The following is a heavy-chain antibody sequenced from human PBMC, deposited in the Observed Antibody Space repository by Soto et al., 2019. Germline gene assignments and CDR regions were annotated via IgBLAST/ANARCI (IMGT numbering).Heavy chain of an antibody. V-gene: IGHV3-74*01. CDR3: ARGPYSNNWFDP. CDR1: GFTFSSYW. Sequence: GGSLRLSCAASGFTFSSYWMHWVRQAPGKGLVWVSRTNSDGSSTSYADSVKGRFTISRDNAKNTLYLQMNSLRAEDTAVYYCARGPYSNNWFDPWGQGTLVTVSS. CDR2: TNSDGSST. D-gene: IGHD4-4*01. J-gene: IGHJ5*02.